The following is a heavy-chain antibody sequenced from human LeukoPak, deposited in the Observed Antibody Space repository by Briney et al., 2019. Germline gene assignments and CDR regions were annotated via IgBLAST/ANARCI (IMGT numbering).Heavy chain of an antibody. CDR2: IYYSGST. V-gene: IGHV4-39*07. D-gene: IGHD3-22*01. J-gene: IGHJ4*02. CDR1: GGSISSSSYY. CDR3: ARAWGARDSSGYYPYY. Sequence: PSETLSLTCTVSGGSISSSSYYWGWIRQPPGKGLEWIGSIYYSGSTYYNPSLKSRVTISVDTSKNQFSLKLNSVTAADTAVYYCARAWGARDSSGYYPYYWGQGTLVTVSS.